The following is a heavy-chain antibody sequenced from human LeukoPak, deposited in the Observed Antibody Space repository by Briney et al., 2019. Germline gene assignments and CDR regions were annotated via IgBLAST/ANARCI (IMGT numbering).Heavy chain of an antibody. CDR1: GGSFSGYY. V-gene: IGHV4-34*01. CDR2: INHSGST. J-gene: IGHJ4*02. D-gene: IGHD3-10*01. Sequence: PSETLSLTCAVYGGSFSGYYWSWIRQPPGKGLEWIGEINHSGSTNYNPSLKSRVTISVDTSKNQFSLKLSSVTAADTAVYYCARQSAPLDYYGSGSYYTPFDSWGQGTLVTASS. CDR3: ARQSAPLDYYGSGSYYTPFDS.